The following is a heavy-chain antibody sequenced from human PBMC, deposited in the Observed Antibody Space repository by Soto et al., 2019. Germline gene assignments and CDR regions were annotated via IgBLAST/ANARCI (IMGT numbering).Heavy chain of an antibody. CDR3: ARDISYSGYDINWFDP. D-gene: IGHD5-12*01. Sequence: PGGSLRLSCAASGFTFSSYWMSWVRQAPGKGLEWVANIKQDGSVKYYVDSVKGRFTISRDNAKNSLYLQMNSLRAEDTAVYYCARDISYSGYDINWFDPWGQGTLVTVSS. CDR1: GFTFSSYW. J-gene: IGHJ5*02. CDR2: IKQDGSVK. V-gene: IGHV3-7*03.